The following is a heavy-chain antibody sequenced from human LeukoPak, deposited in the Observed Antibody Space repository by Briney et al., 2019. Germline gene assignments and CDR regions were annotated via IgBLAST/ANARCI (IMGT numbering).Heavy chain of an antibody. D-gene: IGHD2-15*01. CDR2: ISGSGASK. CDR3: AKRLVASGTPSGQFYYNVMDV. V-gene: IGHV3-23*01. J-gene: IGHJ6*02. Sequence: PGGSLRLSCVASGFTFSNYAISWVRLAPGKGLEWVSGISGSGASKFYADSVKGRFTISRDNSGNTLYLRMDSLRDEDTAIYYCAKRLVASGTPSGQFYYNVMDVWGQGTTVSVSS. CDR1: GFTFSNYA.